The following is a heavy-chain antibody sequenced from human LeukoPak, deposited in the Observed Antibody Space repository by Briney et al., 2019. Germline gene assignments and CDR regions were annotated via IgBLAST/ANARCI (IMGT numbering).Heavy chain of an antibody. CDR1: GGSFSGYY. D-gene: IGHD2-2*01. CDR3: ARGPPGPAAYGY. V-gene: IGHV4-34*01. CDR2: INHSGST. Sequence: SETLSLTCAVYGGSFSGYYWSWIRQPPGKGLEWIGEINHSGSTNYNPSLKSRVTISVDTSKNQFSLKLSSVTAADTAVYYCARGPPGPAAYGYWGQGTLVTVS. J-gene: IGHJ4*02.